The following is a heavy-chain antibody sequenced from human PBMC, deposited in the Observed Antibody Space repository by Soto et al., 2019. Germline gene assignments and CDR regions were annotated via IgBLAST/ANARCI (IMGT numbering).Heavy chain of an antibody. J-gene: IGHJ3*02. CDR1: GGTFSSYA. Sequence: QVQLVQSGAEVKKPGSSVKVSCKASGGTFSSYAISWVRQAPGQGLEWMGGIIPIFGTANYAQKFQGRVTMTEDEATSTAYIEQRSLKSEDTAVDYCAGIGALLRYFEWLTQGGWDAFDIWGQGKMVTGSS. CDR2: IIPIFGTA. V-gene: IGHV1-69*01. D-gene: IGHD3-9*01. CDR3: AGIGALLRYFEWLTQGGWDAFDI.